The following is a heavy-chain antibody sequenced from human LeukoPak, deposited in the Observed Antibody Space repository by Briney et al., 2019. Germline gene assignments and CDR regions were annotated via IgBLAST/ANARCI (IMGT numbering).Heavy chain of an antibody. J-gene: IGHJ4*02. CDR3: AKMIGPRQY. CDR2: ISAYNGNT. D-gene: IGHD2-21*01. Sequence: ASVKVSCKASGYTFTSYGISWVRQAPGQGLEWMGWISAYNGNTNYAQKLQGRVTITRDTSASTAYMELSSLRSEDTAVYYCAKMIGPRQYWGQGTLVTVSS. CDR1: GYTFTSYG. V-gene: IGHV1-18*01.